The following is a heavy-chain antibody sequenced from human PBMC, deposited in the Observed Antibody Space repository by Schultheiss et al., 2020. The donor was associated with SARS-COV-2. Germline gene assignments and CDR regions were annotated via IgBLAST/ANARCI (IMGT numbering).Heavy chain of an antibody. CDR3: AKGGGSWHFDF. J-gene: IGHJ4*02. CDR2: IKQDGTVK. V-gene: IGHV3-7*03. CDR1: GFTFRNYW. D-gene: IGHD6-13*01. Sequence: GESLKISCAASGFTFRNYWMDWVRQAPGKGLEWVANIKQDGTVKHYVDSVRGRFIISRDNARNSLDLQMNSLRVDDTAVYYCAKGGGSWHFDFWGQGTLVTVSS.